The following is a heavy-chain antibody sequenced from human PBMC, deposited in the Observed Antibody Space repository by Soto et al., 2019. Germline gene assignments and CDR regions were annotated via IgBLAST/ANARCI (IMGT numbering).Heavy chain of an antibody. CDR2: ISGRGGAT. J-gene: IGHJ1*01. CDR3: VKEGAVLQFLDWGSFQH. V-gene: IGHV3-23*01. CDR1: GFIFSTYG. Sequence: EVQLLESGGGLGQPGGSLRLSCAASGFIFSTYGMSWVRQAPGKGLEWVAGISGRGGATYYADSVKGRFTISRDNPKSTLNLQMNTLSAEDTAVYFCVKEGAVLQFLDWGSFQHWCQCTLVTVSS. D-gene: IGHD3-3*01.